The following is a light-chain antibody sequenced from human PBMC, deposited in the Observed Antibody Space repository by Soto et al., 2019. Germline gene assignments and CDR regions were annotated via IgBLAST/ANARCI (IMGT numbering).Light chain of an antibody. CDR2: DVS. Sequence: EVVLTQSPATLSLSPGERAILSCRASQSVSGCLAWYQQKPGQPPRLLIFDVSNRATGIPARFRGSGSETDFTLTISNLDPEDFAVYYCQQRSNWPPVTLGGGTKVDIK. CDR1: QSVSGC. J-gene: IGKJ4*01. V-gene: IGKV3-11*01. CDR3: QQRSNWPPVT.